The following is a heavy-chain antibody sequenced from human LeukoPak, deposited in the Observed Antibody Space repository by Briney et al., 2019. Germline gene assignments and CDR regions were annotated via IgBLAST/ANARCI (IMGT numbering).Heavy chain of an antibody. V-gene: IGHV3-23*01. J-gene: IGHJ4*02. Sequence: PGGSLRLSCAASGFTFSSYAMSWVRQAPGKGLEWVSAISGSGGSTYYADSVKGRFTISRDNSKNTLYLQMNSLRAEDTAVYYCARALSFCSSSSCYPFDYWGQGTLVTVSS. D-gene: IGHD2-2*01. CDR2: ISGSGGST. CDR3: ARALSFCSSSSCYPFDY. CDR1: GFTFSSYA.